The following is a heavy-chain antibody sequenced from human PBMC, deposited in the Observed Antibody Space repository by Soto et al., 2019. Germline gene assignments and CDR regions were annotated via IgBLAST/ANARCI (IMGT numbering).Heavy chain of an antibody. D-gene: IGHD6-13*01. CDR2: IDPSDSYT. Sequence: GESLKISCKGSGDSFTSYWLSWVRQMPEKGLEWMGRIDPSDSYTNYSPSFQGHVTISADKSISTAYLQWSSLKASDTAMYYCARYHPIGGSSWDLHWFLPSGPTTLVSVS. CDR1: GDSFTSYW. CDR3: ARYHPIGGSSWDLHWFLP. J-gene: IGHJ5*02. V-gene: IGHV5-10-1*01.